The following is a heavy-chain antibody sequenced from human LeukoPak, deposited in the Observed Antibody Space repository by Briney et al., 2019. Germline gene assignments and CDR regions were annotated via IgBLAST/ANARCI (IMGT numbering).Heavy chain of an antibody. D-gene: IGHD5-18*01. CDR1: GGTFSSYA. V-gene: IGHV1-69*05. Sequence: GASVKVSCKASGGTFSSYAISWVRQAPGQGLEWMGGIIPIFGTANYAQKFQGRVTMTTDTSTSTAYMELRSLRSDDTAVYYCAREVKDTAMVDYWGQGTLVTVSS. CDR2: IIPIFGTA. J-gene: IGHJ4*02. CDR3: AREVKDTAMVDY.